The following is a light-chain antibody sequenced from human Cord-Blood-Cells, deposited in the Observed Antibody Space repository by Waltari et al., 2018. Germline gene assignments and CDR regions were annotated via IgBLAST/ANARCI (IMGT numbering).Light chain of an antibody. Sequence: SALTQPRSVSGSPGQSVTISCTGTSSHVGGYNYVSWYQQHPGKAPKLMIYDVSKRPSGVPDRFSGSKSGNTASLTISGLQAEDEADYYCCSYAGSYTYVFGTGTKVTVL. CDR2: DVS. CDR1: SSHVGGYNY. V-gene: IGLV2-11*01. J-gene: IGLJ1*01. CDR3: CSYAGSYTYV.